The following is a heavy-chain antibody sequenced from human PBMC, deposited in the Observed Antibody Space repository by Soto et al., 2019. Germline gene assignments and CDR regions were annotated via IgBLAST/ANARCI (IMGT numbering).Heavy chain of an antibody. D-gene: IGHD2-2*01. J-gene: IGHJ3*02. CDR1: GYTFTNYY. CDR3: ARGLVPAAMVAFDI. Sequence: ASVKVSCKATGYTFTNYYMHWVRQAPGQGLEWMGWINPNSGGTNYAQKFQGWVTMTRDTSISTAYMELSRLRSDDTAVYYCARGLVPAAMVAFDIWGQGTMVTVSS. CDR2: INPNSGGT. V-gene: IGHV1-2*04.